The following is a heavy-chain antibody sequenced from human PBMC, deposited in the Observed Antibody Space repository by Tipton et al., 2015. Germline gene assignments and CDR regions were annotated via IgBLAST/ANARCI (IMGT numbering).Heavy chain of an antibody. CDR3: ASTAGVVATLDY. CDR2: VYSSGST. V-gene: IGHV4-4*09. Sequence: TLSLTCNVSGDAISSHYWSWIRQPPGKGLEWIGNVYSSGSTYYNPSLKSRVTISADTSKNQFSLKLSSVTAADTAVYYCASTAGVVATLDYWGQGTLVTVSS. CDR1: GDAISSHY. J-gene: IGHJ4*02. D-gene: IGHD5-12*01.